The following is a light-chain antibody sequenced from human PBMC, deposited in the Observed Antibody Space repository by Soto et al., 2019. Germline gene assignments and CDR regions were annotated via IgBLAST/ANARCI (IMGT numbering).Light chain of an antibody. CDR3: QHYGDSSWT. CDR2: GVS. Sequence: EIVLTQSPVALSLSPGERATLSCRASQSVSSTLLTWYQQKPGQAPRLLIYGVSSRATGIPDRFSGSGSGTDCTLTISRLEPEDFAVYFCQHYGDSSWTFGQGTRVEIK. CDR1: QSVSSTL. V-gene: IGKV3-20*01. J-gene: IGKJ1*01.